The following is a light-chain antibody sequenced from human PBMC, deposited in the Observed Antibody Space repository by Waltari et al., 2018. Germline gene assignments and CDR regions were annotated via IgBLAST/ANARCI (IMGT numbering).Light chain of an antibody. J-gene: IGKJ4*01. CDR2: DAS. Sequence: EIVLTQSPATLSLSPGDRATLSCRASQSVGRSLSWYQQQPGQPPRLLTYDASTRAAGVPARISGSGSAADFTLTIGSLEPEDFAVYFCLERSNWPPTFGGGTTVEI. V-gene: IGKV3-11*01. CDR3: LERSNWPPT. CDR1: QSVGRS.